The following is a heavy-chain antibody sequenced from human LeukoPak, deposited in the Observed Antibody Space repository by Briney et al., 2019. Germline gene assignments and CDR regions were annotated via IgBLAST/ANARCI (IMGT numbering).Heavy chain of an antibody. D-gene: IGHD2-21*02. J-gene: IGHJ5*02. V-gene: IGHV3-15*01. CDR2: IKSKPDGGTT. Sequence: GGSLRLSCAASGFTFSSYAMSWVRQAPGKGLEWVGHIKSKPDGGTTDYAAPVKGRFTISRDDSKNTLYLQMNTLKTEDTAVYYCSTEGLAYCDGDCYSWGQGTLVTVSS. CDR1: GFTFSSYA. CDR3: STEGLAYCDGDCYS.